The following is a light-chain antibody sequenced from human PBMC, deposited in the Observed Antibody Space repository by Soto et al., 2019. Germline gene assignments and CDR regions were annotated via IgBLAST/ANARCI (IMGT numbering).Light chain of an antibody. CDR2: KAS. CDR3: QQYKSYRA. J-gene: IGKJ1*01. Sequence: DIQVTQPPPTLSASVGDRVTITCRASQSISNWLAWLQQKPGQAPKLLIYKASSLESGVPSRFSGSGSGTECTLTISSLQPDDSATYYCQQYKSYRAFGQGTKVDIK. V-gene: IGKV1-5*03. CDR1: QSISNW.